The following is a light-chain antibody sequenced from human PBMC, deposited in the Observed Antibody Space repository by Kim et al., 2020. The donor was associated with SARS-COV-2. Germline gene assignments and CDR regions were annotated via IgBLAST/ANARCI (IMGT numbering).Light chain of an antibody. Sequence: PGNRTAPSRRASQTISSYLAWYQKKAGQDPRLLNYDATTRATGIPARFSGSGSGTEFTLTISSLQSEDFGIYYCQQYNDWPPGDTFGQGTKLEI. CDR3: QQYNDWPPGDT. J-gene: IGKJ2*01. V-gene: IGKV3-15*01. CDR2: DAT. CDR1: QTISSY.